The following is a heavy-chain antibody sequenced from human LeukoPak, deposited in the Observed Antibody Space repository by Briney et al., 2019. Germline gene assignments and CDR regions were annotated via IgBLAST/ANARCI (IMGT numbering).Heavy chain of an antibody. CDR1: GGSISSSTFF. Sequence: PSETLSLTCTVSGGSISSSTFFWGWIRQPPGKGLEWIGSIHYTGSTYFNPSLESRITISVDTSKNQFSLKLSSVTAADTAVYYCAGPGSSGWSYWGQGTLVTVSS. CDR3: AGPGSSGWSY. J-gene: IGHJ4*02. D-gene: IGHD6-19*01. V-gene: IGHV4-39*01. CDR2: IHYTGST.